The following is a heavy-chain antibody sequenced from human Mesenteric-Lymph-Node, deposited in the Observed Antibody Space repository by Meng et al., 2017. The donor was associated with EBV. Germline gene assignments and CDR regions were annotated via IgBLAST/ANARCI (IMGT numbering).Heavy chain of an antibody. D-gene: IGHD1-26*01. CDR2: IDSTSSYI. Sequence: LRVVVGVLCKRGVSLCLFCASSGCDFNDNGMNWVRKNQGRGLEWVSSIDSTSSYIYYADSVKGRFTISRDNARNSLYLQLNSLRAEDTAVYYCARDLTSGSSIGWGGQGTLVTVSS. CDR1: GCDFNDNG. J-gene: IGHJ4*02. CDR3: ARDLTSGSSIGW. V-gene: IGHV3-21*01.